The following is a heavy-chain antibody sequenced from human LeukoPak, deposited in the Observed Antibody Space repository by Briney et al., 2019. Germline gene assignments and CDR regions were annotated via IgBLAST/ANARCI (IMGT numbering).Heavy chain of an antibody. V-gene: IGHV4-31*03. CDR3: ARGVDVCSSTSCYTVNDSVDFDY. Sequence: PSQTLSLTCTVSGGSISSGGYSWSWIRQHPGKGLEWIGYIYYSGSTYYNPSLKSRVTISVDTSKNQFSLKLSSVTAADTAVYYCARGVDVCSSTSCYTVNDSVDFDYWGQGTLVTVSS. CDR2: IYYSGST. J-gene: IGHJ4*02. D-gene: IGHD2-2*02. CDR1: GGSISSGGYS.